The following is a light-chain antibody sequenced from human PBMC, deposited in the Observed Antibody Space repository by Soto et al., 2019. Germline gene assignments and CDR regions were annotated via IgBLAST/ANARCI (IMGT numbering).Light chain of an antibody. V-gene: IGKV3-15*01. CDR3: QHYNNRPFT. CDR2: GAS. CDR1: QSVSSN. J-gene: IGKJ2*01. Sequence: EIVMTQSPATLSVSPGERATLSCRAGQSVSSNLAWYQQKPGQAPTLLIYGASARATGIPVRFSGSRSGTEFTLTISSLQSEDFAVYYCQHYNNRPFTFGQGTKVDIK.